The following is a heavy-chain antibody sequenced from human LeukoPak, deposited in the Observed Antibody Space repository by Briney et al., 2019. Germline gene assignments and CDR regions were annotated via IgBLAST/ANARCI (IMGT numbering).Heavy chain of an antibody. V-gene: IGHV3-21*01. CDR3: ARDEDRWFDP. CDR2: ISSSSSYI. Sequence: GGSLRLSCAASGFTFSSYSMNWVRQAPGEGLEWVSSISSSSSYIYYADSVKGRFTISRDNAKNSLYLQMNRLSAEDPAVYYCARDEDRWFDPWGKGTLVTVSS. CDR1: GFTFSSYS. J-gene: IGHJ5*02.